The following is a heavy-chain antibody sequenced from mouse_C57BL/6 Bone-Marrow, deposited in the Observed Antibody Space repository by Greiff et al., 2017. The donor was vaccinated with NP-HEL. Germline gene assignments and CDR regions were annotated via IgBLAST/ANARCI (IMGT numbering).Heavy chain of an antibody. CDR3: TPITTEERYFDV. Sequence: EVMLVESGGGLVQPGGSMKLSCAASGFTFSDAWMDWVRQSPEKGLEWVAEIRNKANNHATYYAESVKGRFTISRDDSKSSVYLQMNSLRAEDTGIYYCTPITTEERYFDVWGTGTTVTVSS. J-gene: IGHJ1*03. CDR2: IRNKANNHAT. V-gene: IGHV6-6*01. CDR1: GFTFSDAW. D-gene: IGHD1-1*01.